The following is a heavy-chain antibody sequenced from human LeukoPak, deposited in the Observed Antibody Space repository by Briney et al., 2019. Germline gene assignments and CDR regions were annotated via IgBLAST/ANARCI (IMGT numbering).Heavy chain of an antibody. Sequence: GGSLRLSCAASGFTFSIYWMSWVRQAPGKGVEWVANIKPDGSEEYYVDSVKGRFTISRDNVKNSLYLQMNSLRAEDTAVYYCAKSYYGGWGQGTLVTVSS. CDR1: GFTFSIYW. J-gene: IGHJ4*02. V-gene: IGHV3-7*01. D-gene: IGHD3-10*01. CDR2: IKPDGSEE. CDR3: AKSYYGG.